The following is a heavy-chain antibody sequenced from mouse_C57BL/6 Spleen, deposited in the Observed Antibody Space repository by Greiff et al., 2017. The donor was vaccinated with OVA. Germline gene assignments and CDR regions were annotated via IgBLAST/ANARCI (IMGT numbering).Heavy chain of an antibody. J-gene: IGHJ1*03. CDR3: ARDYGSSHGV. Sequence: QVQLKQPGAELVKPGASVKLSCKASGYTFTSYWMHWVKQRPGQGLEWIGMIHPNSGSTNYNEKFKSKATLTVDKSSSTAYMQLSSLTSEDSAVYYCARDYGSSHGVWGTGTTVTGSS. CDR2: IHPNSGST. D-gene: IGHD1-1*01. V-gene: IGHV1-64*01. CDR1: GYTFTSYW.